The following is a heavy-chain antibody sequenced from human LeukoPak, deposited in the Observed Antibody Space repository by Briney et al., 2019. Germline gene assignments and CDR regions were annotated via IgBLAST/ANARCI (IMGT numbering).Heavy chain of an antibody. D-gene: IGHD2-2*01. CDR1: GGSISSGGYY. J-gene: IGHJ5*02. CDR2: IYYSGST. CDR3: ARLCSSTSCPPYH. V-gene: IGHV4-61*08. Sequence: SETLSLTCAVSGGSISSGGYYWSWIRQPPGKGLEWIGYIYYSGSTNYNPSLKSRVTISVDTSKNQFSLNLSSVTAADTAVYYCARLCSSTSCPPYHWGQGTLVTVSS.